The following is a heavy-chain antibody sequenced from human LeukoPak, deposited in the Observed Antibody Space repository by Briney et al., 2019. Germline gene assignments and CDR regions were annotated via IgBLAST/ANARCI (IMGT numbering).Heavy chain of an antibody. J-gene: IGHJ4*02. Sequence: SQTLSLTCTVSSDSISGGGYYWSWIRRHPGKGLEWIGSIFYIGSTYFNPSLKSRLTISVDTSKKQFSLKLSSVTAADTAVYYCAVGVQTYFDYWGQGTLVTVSS. CDR2: IFYIGST. V-gene: IGHV4-31*03. CDR1: SDSISGGGYY. D-gene: IGHD1-1*01. CDR3: AVGVQTYFDY.